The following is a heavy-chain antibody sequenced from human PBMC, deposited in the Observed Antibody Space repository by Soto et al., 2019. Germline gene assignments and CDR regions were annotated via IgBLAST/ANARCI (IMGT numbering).Heavy chain of an antibody. CDR2: ISGSGDTT. CDR3: ATRKVNYPFDI. D-gene: IGHD3-10*01. CDR1: GFTFSNYD. V-gene: IGHV3-23*01. Sequence: EVQLLESGGGLVQPGGSLRLSCAASGFTFSNYDMNWVRQAPGKGLEWVSGISGSGDTTYYADSVKGRFTISRDNSKNTLYVQMNGLRADDTAIYYWATRKVNYPFDIWGQGSMVTVSS. J-gene: IGHJ3*02.